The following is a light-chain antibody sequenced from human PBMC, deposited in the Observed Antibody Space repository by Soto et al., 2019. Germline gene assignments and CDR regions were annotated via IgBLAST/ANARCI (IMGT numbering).Light chain of an antibody. CDR1: ISDVGGHDY. CDR3: AAWDDSLRGWV. CDR2: EVT. Sequence: QSVLTQPASVSGSPGQSITISCTGTISDVGGHDYVSWYQQHPGKAPKLMIYEVTYRPSGVSNRFSGSKSGNTASLTISGLQAEDEAHYYCAAWDDSLRGWVFGGGTKVTVL. V-gene: IGLV2-14*01. J-gene: IGLJ3*02.